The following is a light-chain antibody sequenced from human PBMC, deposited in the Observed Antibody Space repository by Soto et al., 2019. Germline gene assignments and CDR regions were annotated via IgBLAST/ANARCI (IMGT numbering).Light chain of an antibody. J-gene: IGKJ4*01. Sequence: AVRMTQSPSSLSASTVGRFTITFLASQGISSYLAWYQQKPGKAPKLLIYAASTLQSGVPSRFSGSGSGTDFTLTISCLQSEDFATYYCQQFYTYPLTFGGGTRWIS. CDR1: QGISSY. CDR3: QQFYTYPLT. V-gene: IGKV1-8*01. CDR2: AAS.